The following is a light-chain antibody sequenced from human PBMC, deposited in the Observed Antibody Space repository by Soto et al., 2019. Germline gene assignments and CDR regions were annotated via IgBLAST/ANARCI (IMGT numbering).Light chain of an antibody. V-gene: IGLV1-51*01. J-gene: IGLJ1*01. Sequence: QSELKQPPSVSAAPGQKVTISCSGSSSNIGNNYVSWYQQLPGTAPKLLIYDDTKRPSGIPDRFSGFKSGTSATLGITGLQTGDEADYYCGTWDSSLSAYVFGTGTKVTVL. CDR1: SSNIGNNY. CDR3: GTWDSSLSAYV. CDR2: DDT.